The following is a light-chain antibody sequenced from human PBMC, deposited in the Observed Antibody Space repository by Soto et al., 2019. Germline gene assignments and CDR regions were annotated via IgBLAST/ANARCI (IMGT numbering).Light chain of an antibody. CDR3: QQSYSTPWT. V-gene: IGKV1-39*01. CDR1: QSISSY. J-gene: IGKJ1*01. CDR2: AES. Sequence: DIQMTQSPSSLSASVGDRVTITCRASQSISSYLNWYQQKPGKAPKLLIYAESSLQSGVPSRFSGSGSGTAFTLTISSLHPEDFATDYCQQSYSTPWTFGQGTKVEIK.